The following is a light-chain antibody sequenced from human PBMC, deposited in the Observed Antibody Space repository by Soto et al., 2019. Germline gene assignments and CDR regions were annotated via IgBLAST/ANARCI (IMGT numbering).Light chain of an antibody. J-gene: IGKJ5*01. CDR1: QDINKN. Sequence: DIKMTQSPSSLSASVGDRVTITCQASQDINKNLIWYQQKPGKAPKLLIYDASDLETGVPSRFSGSGSGTGFTFTISSLQPEDFATYYCQQYESLPLTFGQGTRLE. CDR3: QQYESLPLT. CDR2: DAS. V-gene: IGKV1-33*01.